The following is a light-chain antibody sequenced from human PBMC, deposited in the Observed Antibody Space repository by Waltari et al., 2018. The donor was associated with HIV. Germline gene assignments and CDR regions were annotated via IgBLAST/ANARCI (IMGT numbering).Light chain of an antibody. CDR2: YDD. J-gene: IGLJ1*01. CDR1: SSNLGSNA. Sequence: QSVLTQPPSVSEAPRQRVTISCSGSSSNLGSNAVHWYQQVPGKAPKLLIYYDDLLSSAVSDRFSGSKSGTSASLAIRGLQSEDEADYYCAAWDDSLNGYVFGSGTKVTVL. CDR3: AAWDDSLNGYV. V-gene: IGLV1-36*01.